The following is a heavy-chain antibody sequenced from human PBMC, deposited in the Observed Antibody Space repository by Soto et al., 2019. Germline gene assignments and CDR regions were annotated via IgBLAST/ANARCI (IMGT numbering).Heavy chain of an antibody. Sequence: PSETLSLTCTVSGDSISTNSYSWGWIRQPPGQGLEWIGLFYYSGSTHYNPSLKSRLTVSVDTSKNQFSLKLNSVTAADTAVYYCAREPSWSGYFEFWGQGALVTAPQ. CDR1: GDSISTNSYS. D-gene: IGHD3-3*01. V-gene: IGHV4-39*07. CDR3: AREPSWSGYFEF. J-gene: IGHJ4*02. CDR2: FYYSGST.